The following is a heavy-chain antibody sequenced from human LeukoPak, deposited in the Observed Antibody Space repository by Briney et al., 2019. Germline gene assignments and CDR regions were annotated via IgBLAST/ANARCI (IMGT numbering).Heavy chain of an antibody. V-gene: IGHV3-7*01. J-gene: IGHJ4*02. Sequence: GGSLRLSCAASGFTFSSYSMNWVRQAPGKGLEWVANIKEDGSWKHYAVSVQGRFTISRDNAKNSLYLQMNSLRAEDTAVYYCARDCGWYHADSWGQGTLVTVSS. CDR2: IKEDGSWK. D-gene: IGHD6-19*01. CDR3: ARDCGWYHADS. CDR1: GFTFSSYS.